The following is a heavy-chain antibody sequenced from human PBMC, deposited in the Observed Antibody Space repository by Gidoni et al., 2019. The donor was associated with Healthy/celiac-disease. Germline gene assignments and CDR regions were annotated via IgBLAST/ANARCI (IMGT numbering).Heavy chain of an antibody. Sequence: QVQLVQSGAEVKKPGASVKVSCQAPGYTLTSYGISWVRQAPGQGLEWMGWISAYNGNTNYAQKLQGRVTMTTDTSTSTAYMELRSLRSDDTAVYYCARDPDRYNWNGYYFDYWGQGTLVTVSS. D-gene: IGHD1-20*01. CDR3: ARDPDRYNWNGYYFDY. CDR1: GYTLTSYG. V-gene: IGHV1-18*01. CDR2: ISAYNGNT. J-gene: IGHJ4*02.